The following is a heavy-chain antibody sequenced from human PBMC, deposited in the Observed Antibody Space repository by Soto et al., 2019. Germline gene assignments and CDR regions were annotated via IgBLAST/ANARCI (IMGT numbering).Heavy chain of an antibody. Sequence: VRLSCAASVFTFSSYAMHWVRQAPGKGLEWVAVISYDGSNKYYADSVKGRFTISRDNSKNTLYLQMNSLRAEDTAVYYCTSSGYYGDAFDIWGQGTMVTVSS. CDR1: VFTFSSYA. D-gene: IGHD3-22*01. CDR2: ISYDGSNK. V-gene: IGHV3-30-3*01. CDR3: TSSGYYGDAFDI. J-gene: IGHJ3*02.